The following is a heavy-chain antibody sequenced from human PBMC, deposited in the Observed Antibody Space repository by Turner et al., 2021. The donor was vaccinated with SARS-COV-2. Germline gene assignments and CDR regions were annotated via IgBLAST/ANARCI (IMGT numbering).Heavy chain of an antibody. D-gene: IGHD5-12*01. V-gene: IGHV3-23*01. J-gene: IGHJ4*02. Sequence: VQLLESGGGLEQPGGSLRLSCAASGFTFSGYAMCWVRQAPGKGLEWVSGISGSGDTTYYADSVKGRFTISRDNSKNTMSLQMNSLRAEDTAVYYCARHKWRRGAFWGQGTLVTVSS. CDR1: GFTFSGYA. CDR2: ISGSGDTT. CDR3: ARHKWRRGAF.